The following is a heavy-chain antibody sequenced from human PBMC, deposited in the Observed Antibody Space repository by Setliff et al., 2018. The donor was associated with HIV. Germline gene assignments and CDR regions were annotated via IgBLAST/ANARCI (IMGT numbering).Heavy chain of an antibody. CDR3: ARGRGRSYYYYYMDV. J-gene: IGHJ6*03. CDR2: IDWDDNK. V-gene: IGHV2-70*11. CDR1: GFSLTSTSMC. Sequence: SGPTLVNPTQTLTLTCTFSGFSLTSTSMCVSWIRQPPGEALEWLGRIDWDDNKYYSESLRSRLTISKDTSKNQVVLTMTNMDPVDTATYFCARGRGRSYYYYYMDVWGKGTTVTVSS. D-gene: IGHD3-16*01.